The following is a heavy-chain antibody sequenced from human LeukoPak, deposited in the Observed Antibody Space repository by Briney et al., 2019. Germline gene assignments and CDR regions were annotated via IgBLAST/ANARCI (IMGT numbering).Heavy chain of an antibody. CDR3: ARQFWGYCSGGSCSMYDYYYYGMDV. CDR2: IYPGDSHT. CDR1: GYSFTSYW. D-gene: IGHD2-15*01. Sequence: GESLKISCKGSGYSFTSYWIGWVRQMPGKGLEWMGIIYPGDSHTRYSPSFQGQVTISADKSISTAYLQWSSLKASDTAMYYCARQFWGYCSGGSCSMYDYYYYGMDVWGQGTTVTVSS. J-gene: IGHJ6*02. V-gene: IGHV5-51*01.